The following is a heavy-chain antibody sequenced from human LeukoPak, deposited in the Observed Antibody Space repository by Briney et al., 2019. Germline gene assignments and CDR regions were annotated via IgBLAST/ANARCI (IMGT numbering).Heavy chain of an antibody. Sequence: PGGSLRLSCAASGFTFSDYYMSWIRQAPGKGLEWVSCISSSGSYTNYGDSVKGRFTISRDNAKSSVYLQMDSLRAEDTAVYYCARVHRVSSSWYPFDCWGQGTLVTVSS. CDR1: GFTFSDYY. V-gene: IGHV3-11*06. J-gene: IGHJ4*02. CDR3: ARVHRVSSSWYPFDC. CDR2: ISSSGSYT. D-gene: IGHD6-13*01.